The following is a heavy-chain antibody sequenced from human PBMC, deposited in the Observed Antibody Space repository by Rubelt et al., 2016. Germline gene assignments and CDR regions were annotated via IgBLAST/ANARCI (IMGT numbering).Heavy chain of an antibody. CDR2: IYSSGST. CDR1: GGSISSSDYY. CDR3: ARTVGPVVGDAVDI. D-gene: IGHD2-15*01. V-gene: IGHV4-61*05. J-gene: IGHJ3*02. Sequence: QLQLQESGPGMVKPSETLSLTCTVSGGSISSSDYYWGWIRQPPGKGLEWIGYIYSSGSTIYKPSLKSRVTISLDTSKNQITLRLNPVTAADSAVYYCARTVGPVVGDAVDIWGQGTMVTVSS.